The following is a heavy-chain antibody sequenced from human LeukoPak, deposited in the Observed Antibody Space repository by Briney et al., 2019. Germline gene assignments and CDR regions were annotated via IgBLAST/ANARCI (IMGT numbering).Heavy chain of an antibody. CDR1: GFTFSSFE. J-gene: IGHJ4*02. D-gene: IGHD1-26*01. CDR2: VGYDGRTI. V-gene: IGHV3-48*03. CDR3: ARGSEWELLRWFDY. Sequence: GGSLRLSCEGSGFTFSSFEMNWVRQAPGKGLEWLSYVGYDGRTIYYADSVRGRFTISRDDATNSLYLQMNSLRAEDTAVYYCARGSEWELLRWFDYWGQGTLVTVSS.